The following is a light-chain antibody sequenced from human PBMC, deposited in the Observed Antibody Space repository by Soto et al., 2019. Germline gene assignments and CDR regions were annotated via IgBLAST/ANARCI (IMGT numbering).Light chain of an antibody. J-gene: IGKJ4*01. Sequence: DIQMTQSPSSLSASVRDRVTITCQASQDISNYLNWYQQKSGKAPKLLIYDASNLETVVPSRFSGSGSGTDFTFTISSLQPEDIATYYCQQYDNLPLTFGGGTKVDIK. CDR1: QDISNY. V-gene: IGKV1-33*01. CDR3: QQYDNLPLT. CDR2: DAS.